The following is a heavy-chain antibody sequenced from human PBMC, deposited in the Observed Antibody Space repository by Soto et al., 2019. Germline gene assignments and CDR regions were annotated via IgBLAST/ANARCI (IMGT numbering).Heavy chain of an antibody. CDR3: SRERDSASEH. D-gene: IGHD4-4*01. CDR2: IYYTGTT. Sequence: QLQLQESGPGLVKPSETLSLTCTVSGGSISSSTYHWAWIRQHPGKGLEWIASIYYTGTTYYRPSLKRRGTISLDKSKNHSSLQLISVPAADTAVYYCSRERDSASEHWSQGTLVTVSS. CDR1: GGSISSSTYH. J-gene: IGHJ4*02. V-gene: IGHV4-39*02.